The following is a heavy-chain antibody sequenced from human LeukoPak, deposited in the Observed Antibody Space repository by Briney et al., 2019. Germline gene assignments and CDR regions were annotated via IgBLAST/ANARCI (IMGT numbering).Heavy chain of an antibody. V-gene: IGHV1-2*02. CDR3: ATNPRYYYDSSGYQASHDY. J-gene: IGHJ4*02. D-gene: IGHD3-22*01. CDR2: INPNSGGT. Sequence: ASAKVSCKASGYTFTGYYMHWVRQAPGQGLEWMGWINPNSGGTNYAQKFQGRVTMTEDTSTDTAYMELSSLRSEDTAVYYCATNPRYYYDSSGYQASHDYWGQGTLVTVSS. CDR1: GYTFTGYY.